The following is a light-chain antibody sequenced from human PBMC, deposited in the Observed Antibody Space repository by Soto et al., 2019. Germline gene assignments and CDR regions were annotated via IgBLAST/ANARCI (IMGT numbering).Light chain of an antibody. CDR2: GAS. CDR3: LQDDSYPLT. CDR1: QGIRND. Sequence: AIQMTQSPSSLSASVGDRVTITCRASQGIRNDLGWYQQKPGKAPKLLIYGASSLQSDVPSRFSGSGSGTDFILTISSLQPEDFATYYRLQDDSYPLTFGGGTKVEIK. V-gene: IGKV1-6*01. J-gene: IGKJ4*01.